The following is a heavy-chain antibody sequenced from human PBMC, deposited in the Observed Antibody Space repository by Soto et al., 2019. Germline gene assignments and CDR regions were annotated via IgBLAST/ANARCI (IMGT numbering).Heavy chain of an antibody. J-gene: IGHJ6*02. CDR3: ARDPQYSVAYFYGMDL. Sequence: QVQLVESGGGVVQPGRSLRLSCAASGFTFSSYGMHWVRQAPGKGLEWVAVTWYDGSNKNYADSVKGRFTISRDNSKNTLYLQMNSLRADDTAVYYCARDPQYSVAYFYGMDLWGQGTTVTVSS. V-gene: IGHV3-33*01. CDR1: GFTFSSYG. CDR2: TWYDGSNK. D-gene: IGHD2-15*01.